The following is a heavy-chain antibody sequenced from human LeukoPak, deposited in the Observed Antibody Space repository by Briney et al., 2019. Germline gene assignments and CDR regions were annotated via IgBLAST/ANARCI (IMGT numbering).Heavy chain of an antibody. CDR2: INHSGST. CDR1: GGSFSGYY. J-gene: IGHJ4*02. V-gene: IGHV4-34*01. D-gene: IGHD5-12*01. Sequence: PSETLSLTCAVFGGSFSGYYWSWIRQPPGKGLEWIGEINHSGSTNYYPSLKSRVSISVGTSKNQFSLKLSSVTAADTAVYYCARRNGQDIVPTFRRRYYFDYWGQGTLVTVSS. CDR3: ARRNGQDIVPTFRRRYYFDY.